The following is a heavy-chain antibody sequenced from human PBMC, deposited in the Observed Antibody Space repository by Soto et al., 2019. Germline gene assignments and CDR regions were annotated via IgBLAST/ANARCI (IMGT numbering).Heavy chain of an antibody. CDR2: IKTKTDGVPA. CDR3: TKIRGSSWYEA. J-gene: IGHJ3*01. CDR1: GFTFSNAW. D-gene: IGHD6-13*01. Sequence: EVQLVESVGGSVKPGGSLRLSCVASGFTFSNAWMSWVRQAPGTGLVWVGRIKTKTDGVPADYAAPVKGSFTIPRDDSNNTVSLQMDGLKTEHAAVYYCTKIRGSSWYEAWGQGTMVTFAS. V-gene: IGHV3-15*01.